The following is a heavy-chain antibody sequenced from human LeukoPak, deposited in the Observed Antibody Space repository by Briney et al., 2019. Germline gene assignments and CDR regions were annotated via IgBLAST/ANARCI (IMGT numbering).Heavy chain of an antibody. CDR2: ISSSGSTI. Sequence: GGSLRLSCAASRFTFSDYYMSWIRQAPGKGLEWVSYISSSGSTIYYADSVKGRFTISRDNAKNSLYLQMNSLRAEDTAVYYCARADYYDSSGYDYWGQGTLVTVSS. D-gene: IGHD3-22*01. CDR3: ARADYYDSSGYDY. CDR1: RFTFSDYY. J-gene: IGHJ4*02. V-gene: IGHV3-11*01.